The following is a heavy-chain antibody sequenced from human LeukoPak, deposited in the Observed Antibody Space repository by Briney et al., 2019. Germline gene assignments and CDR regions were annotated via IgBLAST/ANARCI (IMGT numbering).Heavy chain of an antibody. V-gene: IGHV3-30*02. CDR2: IWYDGSTK. CDR1: GFTLTSYG. Sequence: GGSLRLSCAASGFTLTSYGMHWVRQAPGKGLEWVAFIWYDGSTKYYADSVKGRFTISRDNSKNTLYLQMNSPRAEDTAIYYCAKDPCSGGSCYSYYYYYYMDVWGKGTTVTVSS. D-gene: IGHD2-15*01. CDR3: AKDPCSGGSCYSYYYYYYMDV. J-gene: IGHJ6*03.